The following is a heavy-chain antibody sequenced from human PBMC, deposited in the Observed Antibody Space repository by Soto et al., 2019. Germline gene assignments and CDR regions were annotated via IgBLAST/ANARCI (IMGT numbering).Heavy chain of an antibody. CDR2: IIPLFVTA. J-gene: IGHJ6*02. Sequence: QVQLVQSGPEVKKPGSSVKVSCKASGGTFSSYAINWVRQAPGQGLEWMGGIIPLFVTASYAQKFQRRATITAAESSSTAYMERSSLRSDFTAVFYCVRDRNVALRPSNYYFCMEFCGQSTTVTVS. V-gene: IGHV1-69*01. D-gene: IGHD2-15*01. CDR3: VRDRNVALRPSNYYFCMEF. CDR1: GGTFSSYA.